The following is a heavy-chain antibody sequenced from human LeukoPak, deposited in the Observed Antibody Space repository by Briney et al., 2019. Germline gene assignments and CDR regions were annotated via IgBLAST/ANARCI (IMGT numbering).Heavy chain of an antibody. CDR3: ATLRPRQQLVVDH. Sequence: GGSLRLSCAASGFTFSSYEMNWVRQAPGKWLEGFSYISSSGSTKYYADSVKGRFTISRDNALTSLYLQMSSLRAEDTAVYYCATLRPRQQLVVDHWGQGTLVTVSS. V-gene: IGHV3-48*03. CDR2: ISSSGSTK. D-gene: IGHD6-13*01. J-gene: IGHJ4*02. CDR1: GFTFSSYE.